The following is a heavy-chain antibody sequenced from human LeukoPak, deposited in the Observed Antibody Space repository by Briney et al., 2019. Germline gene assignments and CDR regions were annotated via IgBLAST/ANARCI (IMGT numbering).Heavy chain of an antibody. Sequence: ASVTVSCTASSDTFTSHGITWVRQAPGQGLEWMGWISAYNGDTHYAQKFQGRVTMTTDTSTSTAYMELRSLRSDDTAMYYCATSQKWNYASGYWGQGTLVTVSS. V-gene: IGHV1-18*01. CDR1: SDTFTSHG. D-gene: IGHD1-7*01. CDR3: ATSQKWNYASGY. CDR2: ISAYNGDT. J-gene: IGHJ4*02.